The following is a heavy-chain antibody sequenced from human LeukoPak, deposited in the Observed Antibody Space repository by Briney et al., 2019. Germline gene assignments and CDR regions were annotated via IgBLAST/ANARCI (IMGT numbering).Heavy chain of an antibody. CDR1: GYTFTSYN. D-gene: IGHD6-19*01. CDR2: INPSGGST. Sequence: ASVKVSCKASGYTFTSYNMYWVRQAPGQGLEWMGIINPSGGSTNYAQKFQGRVTMTRDTSTSTVCMELSSLRSDDTAVYYCARFAVHRRIAVPGQFGLDYWGQGTLVTVSS. V-gene: IGHV1-46*01. J-gene: IGHJ4*02. CDR3: ARFAVHRRIAVPGQFGLDY.